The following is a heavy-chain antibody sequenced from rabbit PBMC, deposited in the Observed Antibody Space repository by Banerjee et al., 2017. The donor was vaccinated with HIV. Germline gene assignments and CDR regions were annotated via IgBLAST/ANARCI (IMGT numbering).Heavy chain of an antibody. V-gene: IGHV1S45*01. J-gene: IGHJ3*01. D-gene: IGHD8-1*01. CDR1: GFSFSSNYW. CDR3: ARGSGSIYDL. Sequence: QQQLEESGGDLVKPEGSLTLTCTASGFSFSSNYWMRWVRQAPGKGLEWIASIYGGSSGNTHYASWAKGRFTISKSSSTTVTLQMTSLTAADTATYFCARGSGSIYDLWGQGTLVT. CDR2: IYGGSSGNT.